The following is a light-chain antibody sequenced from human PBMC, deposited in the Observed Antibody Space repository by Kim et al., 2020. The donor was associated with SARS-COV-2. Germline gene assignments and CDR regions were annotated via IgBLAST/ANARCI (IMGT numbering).Light chain of an antibody. CDR3: QQSHIARS. J-gene: IGKJ1*01. CDR2: AAS. Sequence: IQMTQSPSSLSASVGDRVTITCRASQNIASSLNWYQQKSGKAPNLLIYAASTLQSGVPSRFSGSGSGTYFTLTISSLQLEDFATYYCQQSHIARSFGQGTKVDIK. CDR1: QNIASS. V-gene: IGKV1-39*01.